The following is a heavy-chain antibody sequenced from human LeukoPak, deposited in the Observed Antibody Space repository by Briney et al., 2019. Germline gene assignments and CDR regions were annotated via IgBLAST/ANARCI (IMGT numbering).Heavy chain of an antibody. Sequence: PGGSLRLSCAASGFTFSSYWMSWVRQAPGKGLGWVANIKQDGSEKYYVDSVKGRFTISRDNAKNSLYLQMNSLRAEDTAVYYCARDRIAAAGLNWFDPWGQGTLVTVSS. CDR1: GFTFSSYW. J-gene: IGHJ5*02. CDR3: ARDRIAAAGLNWFDP. D-gene: IGHD6-13*01. V-gene: IGHV3-7*01. CDR2: IKQDGSEK.